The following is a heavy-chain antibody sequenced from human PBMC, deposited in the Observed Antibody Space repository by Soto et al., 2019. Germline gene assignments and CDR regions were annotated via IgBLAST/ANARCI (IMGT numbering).Heavy chain of an antibody. CDR1: GCTFSNYA. D-gene: IGHD6-19*01. CDR2: ISATGST. Sequence: EVQVLDSGGGLVQPGGSQRLSCEASGCTFSNYAMSWVRQAPGKGLEWVSTISATGSTLYADSVKGRFTISRDNSKNTVYLQMNFLRTEDTAVYYCAKVSNKWAVAQRGYFDYWGQGTLVTVSS. V-gene: IGHV3-23*01. J-gene: IGHJ4*02. CDR3: AKVSNKWAVAQRGYFDY.